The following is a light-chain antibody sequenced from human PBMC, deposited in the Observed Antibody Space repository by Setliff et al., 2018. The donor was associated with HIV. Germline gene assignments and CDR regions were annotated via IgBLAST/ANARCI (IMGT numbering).Light chain of an antibody. CDR1: NSDVGGYNC. CDR2: NVI. Sequence: QSALTQPRSVSGSPGQSVTISCTGSNSDVGGYNCVSWYQQHSGKAPKLIIYNVIKRPSGVPDRFSGSKSGNTASLTISGLQAEDEADYYCCSYTSTSTSVFGTGTKVTVL. CDR3: CSYTSTSTSV. V-gene: IGLV2-11*01. J-gene: IGLJ1*01.